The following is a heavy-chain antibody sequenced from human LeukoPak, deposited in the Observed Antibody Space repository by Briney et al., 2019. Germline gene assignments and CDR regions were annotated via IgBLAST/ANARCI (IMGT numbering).Heavy chain of an antibody. CDR1: GGSISSYY. V-gene: IGHV4-59*01. CDR2: IYYSGST. D-gene: IGHD3-3*01. CDR3: ARGGLRFLEWLLFDY. Sequence: SETLSLTCTVSGGSISSYYWSWIRQPPGKGLEWIGYIYYSGSTNYNPSLKSRVTISVDTSKNQFSLKLSSVTAADTAVYYCARGGLRFLEWLLFDYWGQGTPVTVSS. J-gene: IGHJ4*02.